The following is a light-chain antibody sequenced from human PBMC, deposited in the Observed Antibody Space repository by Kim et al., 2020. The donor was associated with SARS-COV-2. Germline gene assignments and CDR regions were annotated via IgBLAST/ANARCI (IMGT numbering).Light chain of an antibody. CDR2: GAF. Sequence: VSRGETAPPSCSASQFSSNLFAWHQQTPGQAPRLLIHGAFTRATGIPARFSGSGSGTEFPLTISSLQSEDFAVYYCQEYSNWPPYTFGQGTKLEI. CDR3: QEYSNWPPYT. V-gene: IGKV3-15*01. CDR1: QFSSNL. J-gene: IGKJ2*01.